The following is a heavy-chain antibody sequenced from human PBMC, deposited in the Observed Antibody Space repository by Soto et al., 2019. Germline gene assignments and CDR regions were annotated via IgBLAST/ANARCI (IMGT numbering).Heavy chain of an antibody. CDR2: INPSGGST. Sequence: QVQLVQSGAEVKKPGASVKVSCKASGYTFTSYYMHWVRQAPGQGLEWMGIINPSGGSTSYAQQFQGRVTMNRDTSTSTGYMELSSLSSEDTAVYYCARSGTNGDWCDPWGQGTLVTVSS. J-gene: IGHJ5*02. D-gene: IGHD1-7*01. V-gene: IGHV1-46*01. CDR1: GYTFTSYY. CDR3: ARSGTNGDWCDP.